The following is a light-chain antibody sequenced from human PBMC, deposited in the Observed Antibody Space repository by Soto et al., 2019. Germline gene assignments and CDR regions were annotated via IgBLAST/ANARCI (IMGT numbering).Light chain of an antibody. Sequence: SYELTQPPSVSVAPGQTARISCGGNNIGRKSVHWYQQKPGRAPVVVVYDDSDRPSGIPERFSGANSGDTATLTISRVEAGDEADSYCHVWDSSSGHYIFGTGTKLTVL. CDR3: HVWDSSSGHYI. V-gene: IGLV3-21*02. CDR1: NIGRKS. J-gene: IGLJ1*01. CDR2: DDS.